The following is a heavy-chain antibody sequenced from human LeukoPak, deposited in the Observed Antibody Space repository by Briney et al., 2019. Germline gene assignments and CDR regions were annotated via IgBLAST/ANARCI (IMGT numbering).Heavy chain of an antibody. CDR1: GGSFSGYY. V-gene: IGHV4-34*01. Sequence: SETLSLTCAVYGGSFSGYYWSWIRQPPGKGLEWIGEINHSGSTNYNPSLESRVTISVDTSKNQFSLKLSSVTAADTAVYYCASMVGYYYDSRGRPNWFDPWGQGTLVTVSS. D-gene: IGHD3-22*01. CDR3: ASMVGYYYDSRGRPNWFDP. J-gene: IGHJ5*02. CDR2: INHSGST.